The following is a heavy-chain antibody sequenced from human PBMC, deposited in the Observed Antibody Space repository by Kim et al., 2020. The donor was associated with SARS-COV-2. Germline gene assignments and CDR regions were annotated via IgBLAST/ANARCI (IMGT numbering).Heavy chain of an antibody. J-gene: IGHJ6*02. V-gene: IGHV3-21*01. Sequence: SVKGRFTISRDNAKNSLYLQMNSLRAEDTAVYYCARSMVRGVISYYGMDVWGQGTTVTVSS. D-gene: IGHD3-10*01. CDR3: ARSMVRGVISYYGMDV.